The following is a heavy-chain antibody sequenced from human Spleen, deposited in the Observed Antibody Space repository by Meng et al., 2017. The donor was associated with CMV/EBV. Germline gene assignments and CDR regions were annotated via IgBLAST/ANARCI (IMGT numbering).Heavy chain of an antibody. CDR2: VYYSGNT. Sequence: SETLSLTCIVSGGSISSSSYYWGWIRQPPGKGLEWIGSVYYSGNTYYNPSLKSRVTISVDTSKSQFTLRLSSVTAADTAVYYCARGDLFFWSSNGMDVWGQGTTVTVSS. CDR1: GGSISSSSYY. CDR3: ARGDLFFWSSNGMDV. J-gene: IGHJ6*02. V-gene: IGHV4-39*01. D-gene: IGHD3-3*01.